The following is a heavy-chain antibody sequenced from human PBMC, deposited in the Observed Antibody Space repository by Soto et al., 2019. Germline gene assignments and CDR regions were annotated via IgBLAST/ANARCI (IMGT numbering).Heavy chain of an antibody. CDR3: ANLYSSSWYGNDY. J-gene: IGHJ4*02. V-gene: IGHV3-23*01. D-gene: IGHD6-13*01. Sequence: PGGSLRLSCAASGFTFSSYAMYWVRQAPGKGLEWVSGISGSGDSPFYVDSVKGRFTISRDNSKNTLYLQMNSLRAEDTAVYYCANLYSSSWYGNDYWGQGTLVTVSS. CDR2: ISGSGDSP. CDR1: GFTFSSYA.